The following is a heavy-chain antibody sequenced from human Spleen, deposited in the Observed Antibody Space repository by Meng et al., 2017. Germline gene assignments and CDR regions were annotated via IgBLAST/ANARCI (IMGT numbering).Heavy chain of an antibody. Sequence: VQLEESGPGLVKPSETLSLTCIVSGGSISSYYWSWIRQPAGKGLEWIGRIYTNGGTNYNPSLKSRVSMSVNTSKNQFFLKLTSVTAADTAVYFCARDLGIGVAATGWFDPWGQGTLVTAS. J-gene: IGHJ5*02. CDR3: ARDLGIGVAATGWFDP. D-gene: IGHD6-19*01. CDR1: GGSISSYY. V-gene: IGHV4-4*07. CDR2: IYTNGGT.